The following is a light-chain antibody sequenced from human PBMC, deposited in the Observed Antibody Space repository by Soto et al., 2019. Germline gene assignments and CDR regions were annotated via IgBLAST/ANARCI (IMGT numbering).Light chain of an antibody. CDR1: NNDVGAYNY. J-gene: IGLJ1*01. CDR2: GVS. CDR3: CSYTSTTAYV. Sequence: QSALTQPASVSGSPGQSIAISCTGTNNDVGAYNYVAWYQLHPGKAPKLLIYGVSNRPSGVSHRFSGSKSGNTASLTISGLQAEDEADYYCCSYTSTTAYVFGTGTKVTVL. V-gene: IGLV2-14*03.